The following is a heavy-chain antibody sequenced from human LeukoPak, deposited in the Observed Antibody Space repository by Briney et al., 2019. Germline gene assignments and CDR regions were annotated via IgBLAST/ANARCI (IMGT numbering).Heavy chain of an antibody. CDR2: IYHSGST. V-gene: IGHV4-38-2*02. D-gene: IGHD2-21*01. Sequence: SETLSLTCTVSGYSISSGYYWGWIRRPPGKGLEWIGSIYHSGSTYYNPSLKSRVTISVDTSKNQFSLKLSSVTAADTAVYYCARDGGIVVPSVWGQGTLVTVSS. CDR1: GYSISSGYY. CDR3: ARDGGIVVPSV. J-gene: IGHJ4*02.